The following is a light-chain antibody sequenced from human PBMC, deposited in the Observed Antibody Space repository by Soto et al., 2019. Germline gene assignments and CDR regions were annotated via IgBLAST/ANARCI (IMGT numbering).Light chain of an antibody. CDR3: QQYNSYSRT. V-gene: IGKV1-5*01. J-gene: IGKJ5*01. CDR1: QSIGSW. CDR2: DAS. Sequence: DIQMTQSPSTLSASVGDRVIITCRASQSIGSWLAWYQQKPGKAPKLLIYDASSLQSGVPSRFSGSGSGTEFALTISSLQPDDFATYYCQQYNSYSRTFGQGTRLEIK.